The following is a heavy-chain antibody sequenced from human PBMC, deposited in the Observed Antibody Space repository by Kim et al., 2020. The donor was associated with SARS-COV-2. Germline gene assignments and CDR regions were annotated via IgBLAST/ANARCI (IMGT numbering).Heavy chain of an antibody. V-gene: IGHV1-69*04. J-gene: IGHJ4*02. CDR2: IIPILGIA. D-gene: IGHD3-22*01. Sequence: SVKVSCKASGGTFSSYAISWVRQAPGQGLEWMGRIIPILGIANYAQKFQGRVTITADKSTSTAHMELSSLRSEDTAVYYCARASTYYYVSSGYRANSAGGGYFDYWGQGTLVTVSS. CDR3: ARASTYYYVSSGYRANSAGGGYFDY. CDR1: GGTFSSYA.